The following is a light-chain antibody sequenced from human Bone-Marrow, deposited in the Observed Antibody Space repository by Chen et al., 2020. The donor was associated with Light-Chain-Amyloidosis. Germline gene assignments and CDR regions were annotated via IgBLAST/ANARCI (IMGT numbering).Light chain of an antibody. CDR1: QSISSY. CDR3: QQSYSTPYT. J-gene: IGKJ2*01. Sequence: DTQMTQSPSSLSASVGDRVTITCRASQSISSYLNWYQQKPGKAPKLRIYAASSLHSGVPSRFSGSGSGTDFTLTISSLQPGDFATYYCQQSYSTPYTFGQGTKLEIK. CDR2: AAS. V-gene: IGKV1-39*01.